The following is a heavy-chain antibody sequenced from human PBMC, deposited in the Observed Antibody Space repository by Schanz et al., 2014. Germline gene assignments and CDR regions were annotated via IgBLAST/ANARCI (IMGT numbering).Heavy chain of an antibody. CDR3: ARVAVAGVEGNRDHYYDLDV. D-gene: IGHD6-19*01. CDR1: GGSISSYY. CDR2: ITYSGGT. V-gene: IGHV4-59*01. J-gene: IGHJ6*02. Sequence: QVQLQESGPGLVRPSETLSLTCTVSGGSISSYYWSWIRQSPGKGPEWIGSITYSGGTNHNASLKSRVTISVDTAKNQFSLKVTSVTAADTAVYYCARVAVAGVEGNRDHYYDLDVWGQGTTVTVSS.